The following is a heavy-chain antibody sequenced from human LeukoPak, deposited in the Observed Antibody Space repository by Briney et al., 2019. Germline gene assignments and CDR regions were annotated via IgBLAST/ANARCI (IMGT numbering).Heavy chain of an antibody. CDR2: VGHTGST. D-gene: IGHD5-12*01. CDR3: ARDRHKLVDIVAGILDY. V-gene: IGHV4-59*12. Sequence: SETLSLTCSVSDDSITMYYWTWIRQPPGKGLEWIGYVGHTGSTNFNPSLNGRVSISRDTTKNLFSLKLSSVTAADTAVYYCARDRHKLVDIVAGILDYWGQGTLVTVSS. CDR1: DDSITMYY. J-gene: IGHJ4*02.